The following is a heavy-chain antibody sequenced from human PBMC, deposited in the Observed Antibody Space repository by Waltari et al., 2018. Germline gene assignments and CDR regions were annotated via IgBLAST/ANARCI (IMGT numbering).Heavy chain of an antibody. J-gene: IGHJ5*02. V-gene: IGHV1-8*01. CDR3: ARGASGWYGGKNWFDP. CDR2: MNPNSGNT. D-gene: IGHD6-19*01. Sequence: QVQLVQSGAEVKKPGASVKVSCKASGYTFTSYDIKWVRQAHGQGLEWMGWMNPNSGNTGYAQKFQGRVTMTRNTSISTAYMELSSLRSEDTAVYYCARGASGWYGGKNWFDPWGQGTLVTVSS. CDR1: GYTFTSYD.